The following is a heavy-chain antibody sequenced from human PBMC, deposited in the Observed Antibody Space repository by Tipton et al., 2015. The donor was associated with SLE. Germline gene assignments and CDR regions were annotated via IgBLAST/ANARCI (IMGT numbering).Heavy chain of an antibody. CDR2: IYHSGNT. D-gene: IGHD3-3*01. CDR3: ARARCEDEFWSDYVYYYFHRDV. CDR1: GGSISSGSHY. V-gene: IGHV4-39*07. J-gene: IGHJ6*04. Sequence: TLSLTCTVSGGSISSGSHYWGWIRQSPGKGLEWIGSIYHSGNTYYNPSLQSRITISQDTSKNLFSLKLTSVTAADTAVYFCARARCEDEFWSDYVYYYFHRDVWGRRTTVTVSS.